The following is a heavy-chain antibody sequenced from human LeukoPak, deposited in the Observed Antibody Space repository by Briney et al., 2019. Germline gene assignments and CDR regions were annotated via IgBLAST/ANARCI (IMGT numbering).Heavy chain of an antibody. CDR2: IYPGDSDT. CDR1: GYSFTSYW. J-gene: IGHJ4*02. D-gene: IGHD3-22*01. V-gene: IGHV5-51*01. CDR3: ATATYDRSCYYLRHFDY. Sequence: GESLKISCKGSGYSFTSYWIGWVRPMPGKGLEWMGIIYPGDSDTRYSPSFQGQVTISTDKSISTAYLQWSSLKASDTAMYYCATATYDRSCYYLRHFDYWGQGTLVTVSS.